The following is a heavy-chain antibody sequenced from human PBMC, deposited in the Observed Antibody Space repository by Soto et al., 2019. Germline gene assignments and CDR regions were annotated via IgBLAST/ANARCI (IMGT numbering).Heavy chain of an antibody. CDR2: ISGGGDAT. CDR1: GFTFISYA. Sequence: EVQLLESGGGLVQPGGSLRLSCAASGFTFISYAMNWVRQAPGKGLQWVAAISGGGDATFYADSVKGRFTISRDNYRNTVSMQMNSLGADDTAVYYCARKVPGSTTRPDYWYFDLWGRGTLVTVSS. D-gene: IGHD3-10*01. J-gene: IGHJ2*01. V-gene: IGHV3-23*01. CDR3: ARKVPGSTTRPDYWYFDL.